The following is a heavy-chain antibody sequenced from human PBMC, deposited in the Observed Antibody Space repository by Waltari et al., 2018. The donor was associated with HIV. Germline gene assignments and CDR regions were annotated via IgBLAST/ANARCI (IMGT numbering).Heavy chain of an antibody. CDR1: GFRVGSHT. CDR3: ARVDRAGTTSGWDVFDI. CDR2: MYSGGTT. Sequence: EVQLVESGGGLVRPGGSLSLSCAASGFRVGSHTRGSVRQTPGKGLEYVSVMYSGGTTHYADSVNGRFTISRDSSKSALYLQMNTLRAEDTALYYCARVDRAGTTSGWDVFDIWGQGTMVTVSS. J-gene: IGHJ3*02. V-gene: IGHV3-66*01. D-gene: IGHD1-1*01.